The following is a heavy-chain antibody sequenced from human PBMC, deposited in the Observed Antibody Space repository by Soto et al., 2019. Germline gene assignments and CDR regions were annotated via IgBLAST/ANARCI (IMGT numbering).Heavy chain of an antibody. D-gene: IGHD4-17*01. J-gene: IGHJ3*02. CDR3: ARHPPSAYGGNSITHSYFPRFDI. Sequence: PGESLKISCKGSGYSFTSYWIGWVRQMPGKGLEWMGIIYPGDSDTRYSPSFQGQVTISADKSISTAYLQWTSRKASDPAMYYCARHPPSAYGGNSITHSYFPRFDIWGQGTMVTVSS. CDR2: IYPGDSDT. CDR1: GYSFTSYW. V-gene: IGHV5-51*01.